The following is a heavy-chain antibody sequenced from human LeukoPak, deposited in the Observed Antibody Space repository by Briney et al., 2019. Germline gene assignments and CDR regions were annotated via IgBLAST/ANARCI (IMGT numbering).Heavy chain of an antibody. CDR2: INHSGST. V-gene: IGHV4-34*09. Sequence: SETLSLTCAVYGGSFSGYYWSWIRQPPGKGLEWIGEINHSGSTNYNPSLKSRVTISVDTSKNQFSLKLSSVTAADTAVYYCARALYYYDSSGYYYSKHFDYWGQGTLVTVSS. J-gene: IGHJ4*02. CDR3: ARALYYYDSSGYYYSKHFDY. CDR1: GGSFSGYY. D-gene: IGHD3-22*01.